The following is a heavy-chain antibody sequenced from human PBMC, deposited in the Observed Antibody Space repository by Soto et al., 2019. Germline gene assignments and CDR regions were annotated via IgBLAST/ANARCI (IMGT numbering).Heavy chain of an antibody. CDR2: IFYSGRT. D-gene: IGHD2-2*01. Sequence: QVLLQESGPGLLKPSETLSLTCTVSGGSVSSGSYYWSCIRQPPGKGLEWVGHIFYSGRTNYNPSLKSRVTLSVDPPKNQFSLKLSYVTAADTAVYYCARSVAYQPLFDYWGQGALVTVSS. V-gene: IGHV4-61*01. J-gene: IGHJ4*02. CDR3: ARSVAYQPLFDY. CDR1: GGSVSSGSYY.